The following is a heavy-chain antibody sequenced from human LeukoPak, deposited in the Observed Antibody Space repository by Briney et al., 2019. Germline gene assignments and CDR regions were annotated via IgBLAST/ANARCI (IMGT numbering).Heavy chain of an antibody. CDR2: IYYSGST. D-gene: IGHD3-10*01. CDR3: ARLDYYASGAFDI. J-gene: IGHJ3*02. Sequence: PSEALSLTCTVSGGSISISSYYWGWIRQPPGKGLEWIGSIYYSGSTYYNPSLKSRVTISVDTSKNQFSMKLSSVTAADTAVYYCARLDYYASGAFDIWGQGTMVTVSS. CDR1: GGSISISSYY. V-gene: IGHV4-39*01.